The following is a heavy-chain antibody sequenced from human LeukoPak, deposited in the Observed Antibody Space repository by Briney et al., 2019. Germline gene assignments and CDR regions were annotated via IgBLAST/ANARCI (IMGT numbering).Heavy chain of an antibody. J-gene: IGHJ4*02. CDR3: ARASYGGNPIDY. CDR1: GGSFSGYY. D-gene: IGHD4-23*01. Sequence: SETLSLTRAVYGGSFSGYYWSWIRQPPGKGLEWIGEINHSGNTDYNPSLKSRLTISVDTSKNQFSLKVNSVTAADTAVYYCARASYGGNPIDYWGQGTLVTVSS. CDR2: INHSGNT. V-gene: IGHV4-34*01.